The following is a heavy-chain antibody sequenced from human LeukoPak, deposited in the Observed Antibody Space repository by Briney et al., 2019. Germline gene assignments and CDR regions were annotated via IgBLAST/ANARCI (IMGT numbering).Heavy chain of an antibody. CDR1: GGSISSCDYY. Sequence: PSETLSLTCTVSGGSISSCDYYWICIPQPPGKGLEWIRYIYYSGSTYYNPSLKSRVTISVDTSKNQFSLKLSSVTAADTAVYYCARAEVVVPAAAHFDYWGQGTLVTVSS. CDR3: ARAEVVVPAAAHFDY. J-gene: IGHJ4*02. V-gene: IGHV4-30-4*08. CDR2: IYYSGST. D-gene: IGHD2-2*01.